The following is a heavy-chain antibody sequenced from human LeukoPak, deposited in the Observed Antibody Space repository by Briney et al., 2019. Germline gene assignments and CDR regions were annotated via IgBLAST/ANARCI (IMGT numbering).Heavy chain of an antibody. V-gene: IGHV1-2*02. J-gene: IGHJ3*02. D-gene: IGHD1-26*01. CDR1: GYTFTGYY. CDR2: INPNSGGT. Sequence: ASVKVSCKASGYTFTGYYMHWVRQAPGQGLEWMGWINPNSGGTNYAQKLQGRVTMTTDTSTSTAYMELRSLRSDDTAVYYCARDTPIVGASGGAFDIWGQGTMVTVSS. CDR3: ARDTPIVGASGGAFDI.